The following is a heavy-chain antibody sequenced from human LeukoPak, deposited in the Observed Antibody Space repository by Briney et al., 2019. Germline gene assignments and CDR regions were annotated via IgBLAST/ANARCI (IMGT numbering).Heavy chain of an antibody. V-gene: IGHV3-7*01. D-gene: IGHD4-17*01. J-gene: IGHJ4*02. CDR2: IKQDGSEK. Sequence: GGSLRLSCAASGFTFSSYWMSWVRQAPGKGLEWVANIKQDGSEKYYVDSVKGRFTISRDNAKNSLYLQMNSLRAEDTAVYYCAKVRDYGDHGLGYWGQGTLVTVSS. CDR1: GFTFSSYW. CDR3: AKVRDYGDHGLGY.